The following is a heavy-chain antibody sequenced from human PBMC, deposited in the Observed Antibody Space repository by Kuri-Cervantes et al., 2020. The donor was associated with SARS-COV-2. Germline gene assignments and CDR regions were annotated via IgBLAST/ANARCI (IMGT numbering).Heavy chain of an antibody. CDR1: GYTFSNYD. CDR3: ARDRDYYDSGGY. J-gene: IGHJ4*02. Sequence: ASVKVSCKASGYTFSNYDIVWVRQATGQGLEWMGCINAHNDKKNCAQKLQGRVTMTTDTSTSTAYVELRSLRSDDTAVYYCARDRDYYDSGGYWGQGTLVTVSS. V-gene: IGHV1-18*01. D-gene: IGHD3-22*01. CDR2: INAHNDKK.